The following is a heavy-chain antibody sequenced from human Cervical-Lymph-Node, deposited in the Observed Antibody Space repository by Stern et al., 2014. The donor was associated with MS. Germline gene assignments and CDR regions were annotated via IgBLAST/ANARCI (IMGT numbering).Heavy chain of an antibody. Sequence: VQLEESGAEVKKPGESLKISCKGSGYSFATYWIGWVRQMPGKGLEWMGIIYPGDSDTRYTPSFQGQVTISADQSISPAYLHWSSLKASDTAMYYCARPGDDTAKYGLDVWGQGTTVTVSS. CDR2: IYPGDSDT. CDR3: ARPGDDTAKYGLDV. D-gene: IGHD5-18*01. J-gene: IGHJ6*02. CDR1: GYSFATYW. V-gene: IGHV5-51*03.